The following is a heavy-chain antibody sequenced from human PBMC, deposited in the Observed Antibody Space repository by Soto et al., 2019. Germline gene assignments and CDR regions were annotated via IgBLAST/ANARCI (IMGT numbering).Heavy chain of an antibody. CDR1: GGSISSYY. Sequence: QVQLQESGPGPVKPSETLSLTCTVSGGSISSYYWSWIRQPPGKGLEWIGYIYYSGSTNYNPSLKSRVTISXXTXKXXFSLKLSSVTAADTAVYYCARMGTYYYDSSGYYDSWGQGTLVTVSS. D-gene: IGHD3-22*01. V-gene: IGHV4-59*01. CDR2: IYYSGST. CDR3: ARMGTYYYDSSGYYDS. J-gene: IGHJ4*02.